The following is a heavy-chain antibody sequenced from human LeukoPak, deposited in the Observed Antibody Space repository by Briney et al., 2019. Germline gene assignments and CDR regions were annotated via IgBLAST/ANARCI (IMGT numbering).Heavy chain of an antibody. CDR3: ARGLRYFDWLPDY. CDR2: IYYSGST. Sequence: SETLSLTCTVSGGSISSYYWSWIRQPPGKGLEWIGYIYYSGSTNYNPSLKSRVTISVDTSKSQFSLKLSSVTAADTAVYYCARGLRYFDWLPDYWGQGTLVTVSS. J-gene: IGHJ4*02. CDR1: GGSISSYY. V-gene: IGHV4-59*01. D-gene: IGHD3-9*01.